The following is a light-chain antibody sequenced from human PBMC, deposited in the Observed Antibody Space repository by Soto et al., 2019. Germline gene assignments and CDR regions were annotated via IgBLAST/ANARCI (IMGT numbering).Light chain of an antibody. CDR1: QGISSS. Sequence: IQLTQSPSSLSASVGDRVTITCRASQGISSSLAWFQQKPGKAPKLLIYAASTLQSVVPSRFSGSGSGTDFTLTISSLQPEDFAAYSCQQLKSYPLTFGGGTMVEIK. J-gene: IGKJ4*01. CDR2: AAS. CDR3: QQLKSYPLT. V-gene: IGKV1-9*01.